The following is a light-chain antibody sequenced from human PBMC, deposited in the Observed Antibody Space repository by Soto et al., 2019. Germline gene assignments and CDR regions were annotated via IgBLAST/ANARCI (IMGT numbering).Light chain of an antibody. V-gene: IGLV2-14*01. J-gene: IGLJ2*01. CDR3: SCTSFTDNSDLVV. Sequence: QSALTQPASVSGSPGQSITISCTGTTSDVGAYKYVSWYQQHPGTAPKLMIYELNKRPSGVSDRFSGSKSGNTASLTISGLQPEDEADYYCSCTSFTDNSDLVVFGGGTKLTVL. CDR2: ELN. CDR1: TSDVGAYKY.